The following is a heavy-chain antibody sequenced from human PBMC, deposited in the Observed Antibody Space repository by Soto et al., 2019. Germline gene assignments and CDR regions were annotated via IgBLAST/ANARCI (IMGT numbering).Heavy chain of an antibody. V-gene: IGHV3-30-3*01. J-gene: IGHJ6*02. Sequence: QVQLVESGGGVVQPGRSLRLSCAASGFTFSSYAMHWVRQAPGKGLEWVAVISYDGSNKYYADSVKGRFTISRDNSKNTLYLQMNSLRAEDTAVYYCAREIAVAGTNYYGMDVWGQGPTVTVSS. CDR2: ISYDGSNK. CDR3: AREIAVAGTNYYGMDV. CDR1: GFTFSSYA. D-gene: IGHD6-19*01.